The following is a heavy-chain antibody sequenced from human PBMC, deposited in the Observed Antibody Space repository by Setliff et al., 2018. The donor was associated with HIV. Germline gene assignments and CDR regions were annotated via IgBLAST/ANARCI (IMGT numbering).Heavy chain of an antibody. CDR2: INPHTGVT. D-gene: IGHD3-3*01. Sequence: ASVKVSCKTSGYIFIRYCIFWVRQAPGQGLEWMGNINPHTGVTKYAEKFQGRVTMTRDTSINTIYMELSGLRSDDTAVYYCARDLRDGFEEWFSTLDDGMDVWGQGTTVTV. CDR1: GYIFIRYC. CDR3: ARDLRDGFEEWFSTLDDGMDV. J-gene: IGHJ6*02. V-gene: IGHV1-2*02.